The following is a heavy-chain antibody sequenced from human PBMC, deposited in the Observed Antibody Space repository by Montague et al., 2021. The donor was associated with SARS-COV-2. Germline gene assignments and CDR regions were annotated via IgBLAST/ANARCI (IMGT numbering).Heavy chain of an antibody. Sequence: SETLSLTCTVSGDSISGFYWNWIRQPPGKGLEWIGKIYYSGITNYNPSLKSRVTISVDTSKNQFSLKLISVTAADTALYYCARGVVAAPGTSDYWGQGTLVTASS. CDR2: IYYSGIT. D-gene: IGHD6-13*01. CDR3: ARGVVAAPGTSDY. J-gene: IGHJ4*02. CDR1: GDSISGFY. V-gene: IGHV4-59*13.